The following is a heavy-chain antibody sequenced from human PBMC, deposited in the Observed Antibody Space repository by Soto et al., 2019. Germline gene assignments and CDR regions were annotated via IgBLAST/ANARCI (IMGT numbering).Heavy chain of an antibody. CDR3: AKDLGTLATRGLDV. V-gene: IGHV3-23*01. D-gene: IGHD1-7*01. J-gene: IGHJ6*02. CDR1: GFSFKNYA. Sequence: EVQLLESGGGLVQPGGSLRLSCVGTGFSFKNYAMNWARQAPGKGLEWVSGISDSGGYTYYADSVKGRFTISRDNSRNTLYMQMNTLRAEDTAVYYCAKDLGTLATRGLDVWSQGTTVTVSS. CDR2: ISDSGGYT.